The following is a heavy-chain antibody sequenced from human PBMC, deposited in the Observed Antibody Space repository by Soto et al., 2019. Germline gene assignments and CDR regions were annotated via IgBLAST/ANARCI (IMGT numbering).Heavy chain of an antibody. D-gene: IGHD3-16*02. CDR2: INPSGGST. J-gene: IGHJ4*02. Sequence: QVQLVQSGAEVRKPGASVKVSCKASGYSFTSYYFNWVRQAPGLGLEWMGIINPSGGSTSYAQKFQGRGTMTRDTSTSTVYMELSSLRSEDTAVYYCARDLIRDGHSYLYWGQGTLVTVSS. CDR3: ARDLIRDGHSYLY. CDR1: GYSFTSYY. V-gene: IGHV1-46*01.